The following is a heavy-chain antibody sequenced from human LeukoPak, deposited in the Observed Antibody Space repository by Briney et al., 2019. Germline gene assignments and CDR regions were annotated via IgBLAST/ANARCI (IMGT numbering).Heavy chain of an antibody. D-gene: IGHD3/OR15-3a*01. CDR1: GGSFSDYY. V-gene: IGHV4-34*01. Sequence: SETLSLTCAVYGGSFSDYYWSWIRQPPGKGLEWIGYIYHSGSTYYNPSLKSRVTISVDRSKNQFSLKLSSVTAADTAVYYCARTWTLRDYFDYWGQGTLVTVSS. CDR3: ARTWTLRDYFDY. CDR2: IYHSGST. J-gene: IGHJ4*02.